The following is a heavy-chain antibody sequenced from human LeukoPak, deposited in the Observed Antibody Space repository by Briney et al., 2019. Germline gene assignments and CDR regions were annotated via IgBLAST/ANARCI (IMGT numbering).Heavy chain of an antibody. D-gene: IGHD6-13*01. CDR2: MNPNSGNT. CDR3: AKSDSSSWKDYYYYYMDV. Sequence: ASVKVSCKASGYTFTSYDINWVRQATGQGLEWMGWMNPNSGNTGYAQKFQGRVTITRNTSISTAYMELSSLRSEDTAVYYCAKSDSSSWKDYYYYYMDVWGKGTTVTVSS. J-gene: IGHJ6*03. V-gene: IGHV1-8*03. CDR1: GYTFTSYD.